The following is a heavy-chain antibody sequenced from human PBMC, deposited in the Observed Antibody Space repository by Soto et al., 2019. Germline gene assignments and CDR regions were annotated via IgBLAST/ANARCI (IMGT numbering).Heavy chain of an antibody. CDR2: IIPIFGTA. J-gene: IGHJ6*02. V-gene: IGHV1-69*01. Sequence: QVQLVQSGAEVKKPGSSVKVSCKASGGTFSSYAISWVRQAPGQGLEWRGGIIPIFGTANYAQKFQGRVTITADESTSSAYMELSSLRSEDTAVYYCASGGRNVVVPAATPTYYYYYGMDVWGQGTTVTVSS. CDR1: GGTFSSYA. D-gene: IGHD2-2*01. CDR3: ASGGRNVVVPAATPTYYYYYGMDV.